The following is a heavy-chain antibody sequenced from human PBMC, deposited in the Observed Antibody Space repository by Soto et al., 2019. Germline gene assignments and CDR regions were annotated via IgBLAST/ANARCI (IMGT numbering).Heavy chain of an antibody. CDR3: AKLGSGYYTGLYFDY. CDR1: GFPFDDFA. CDR2: IKKDGSEN. J-gene: IGHJ4*02. Sequence: GGSLRLSCTGSGFPFDDFAINWVRQAPGKGLEWVAHIKKDGSENYYVDSVTGRFTVSRDNTKNSLYLQMNSLRAEDTAVYYCAKLGSGYYTGLYFDYWGQGTLVTVSS. D-gene: IGHD3-3*01. V-gene: IGHV3-7*03.